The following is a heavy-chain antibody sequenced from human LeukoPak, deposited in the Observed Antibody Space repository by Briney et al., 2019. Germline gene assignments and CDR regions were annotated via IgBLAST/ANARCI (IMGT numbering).Heavy chain of an antibody. CDR2: TYPGDSDT. CDR1: GYSFTSYW. V-gene: IGHV5-51*01. J-gene: IGHJ4*02. CDR3: ARRGYSYGYEFDY. Sequence: GESLKISCKGSGYSFTSYWIGWVRQMPGKGLEWMGITYPGDSDTRYSPSLQGQVTISADKSISTAYLQWSGLKASDSAMYYCARRGYSYGYEFDYWGQGTLVTVSS. D-gene: IGHD5-18*01.